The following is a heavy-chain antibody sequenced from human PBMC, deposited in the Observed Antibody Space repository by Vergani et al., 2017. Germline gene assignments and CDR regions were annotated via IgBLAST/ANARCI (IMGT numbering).Heavy chain of an antibody. J-gene: IGHJ6*02. CDR2: IYSTGST. Sequence: QVQLQESGPGLVKASQTLSLTCSVSGGPFNTYYWSWIRQSPGKGLEWVGYIYSTGSTNYNPSLNSRVTMSVDTSKNQFSLKLSSVTAADTAVYFCARVMYRDEASTGYRLEGMDIWGQGTTVTISS. CDR3: ARVMYRDEASTGYRLEGMDI. D-gene: IGHD3-9*01. CDR1: GGPFNTYY. V-gene: IGHV4-59*13.